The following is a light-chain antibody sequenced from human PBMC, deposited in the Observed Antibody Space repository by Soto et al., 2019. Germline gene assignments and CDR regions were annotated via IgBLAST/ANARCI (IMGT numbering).Light chain of an antibody. CDR3: QSYDSSLSGFV. J-gene: IGLJ1*01. Sequence: QAVVTQPPSVSGAPGQRVTISCTGSSSNIGAGYDVHWYQQLPGTAPKFLIYGNSNRPSGVPDRFSGSKSGTSASLAITGLQAEDEADYYCQSYDSSLSGFVFGTGT. V-gene: IGLV1-40*01. CDR2: GNS. CDR1: SSNIGAGYD.